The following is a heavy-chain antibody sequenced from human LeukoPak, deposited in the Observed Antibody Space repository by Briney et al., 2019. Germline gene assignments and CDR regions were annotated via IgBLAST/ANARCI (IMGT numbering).Heavy chain of an antibody. CDR1: GFTFSDYY. Sequence: PGGSLRLSCAVSGFTFSDYYMSWIRQAPGKGLEWVSYISSGGSTISHADSVKGRFTISRDNAKNSLYLQMNSLRAEDTAVYYCARSLRTFNYWGQGTLVTVSS. CDR2: ISSGGSTI. D-gene: IGHD4-17*01. CDR3: ARSLRTFNY. V-gene: IGHV3-11*04. J-gene: IGHJ4*02.